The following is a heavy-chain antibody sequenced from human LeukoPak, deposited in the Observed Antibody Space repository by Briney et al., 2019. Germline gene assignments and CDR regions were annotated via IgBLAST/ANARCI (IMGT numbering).Heavy chain of an antibody. Sequence: GRSLRLSCAASGFTFSSYGMPWLRQAPGKGLEWVAVISYDGSNKYYADSVKGRFTISRDNSKNTLYLQMNSLRAEDTAVYYCAKDRQWLQIDYWGQGTLVTVSS. V-gene: IGHV3-30*18. J-gene: IGHJ4*02. CDR3: AKDRQWLQIDY. D-gene: IGHD6-19*01. CDR1: GFTFSSYG. CDR2: ISYDGSNK.